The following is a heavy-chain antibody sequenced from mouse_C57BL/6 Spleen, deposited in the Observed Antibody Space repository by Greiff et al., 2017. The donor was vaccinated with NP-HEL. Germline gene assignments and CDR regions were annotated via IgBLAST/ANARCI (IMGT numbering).Heavy chain of an antibody. V-gene: IGHV5-6*01. CDR1: GFTFSSYG. D-gene: IGHD1-1*01. CDR2: ISSGGSYT. J-gene: IGHJ1*03. CDR3: ARRDYGSIPNWYFDV. Sequence: DVQLVESGGDLVKPGGSLKLSCAASGFTFSSYGMSWVRQTPDKRLEWVATISSGGSYTYYPDSVKGRFTISRDNAKNTLYLQLSSLKSEDTAMYYCARRDYGSIPNWYFDVWGTGTTVTVSS.